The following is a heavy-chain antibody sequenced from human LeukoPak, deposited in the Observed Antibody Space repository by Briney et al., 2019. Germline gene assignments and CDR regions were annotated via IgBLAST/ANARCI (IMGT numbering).Heavy chain of an antibody. CDR1: GGSISSATHY. J-gene: IGHJ4*02. V-gene: IGHV4-39*01. CDR3: ASQGYCSSPSFYEVYDF. CDR2: TYYSGST. D-gene: IGHD2-2*01. Sequence: PSETLSLTCTVAGGSISSATHYWGWIRQPPGKGLEWIGATYYSGSTYYNPSLKSRVTISADTSENQFSMNLSSVTAADTAMYYCASQGYCSSPSFYEVYDFGGRGTLVTVSS.